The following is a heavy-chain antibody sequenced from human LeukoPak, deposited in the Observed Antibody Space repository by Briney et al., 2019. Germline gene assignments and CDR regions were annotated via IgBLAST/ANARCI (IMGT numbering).Heavy chain of an antibody. J-gene: IGHJ5*02. CDR3: ARVAYYYDSSGYLNWFDP. Sequence: ASVKVSCKASGYTFTSYGISWVRQAPGQGLEWMGWISAYNGNTNYAQKLQGGVTMTTDTSTSTAYMELRSLRSDDTAVYYCARVAYYYDSSGYLNWFDPWGQGTLVTVSS. CDR2: ISAYNGNT. V-gene: IGHV1-18*01. D-gene: IGHD3-22*01. CDR1: GYTFTSYG.